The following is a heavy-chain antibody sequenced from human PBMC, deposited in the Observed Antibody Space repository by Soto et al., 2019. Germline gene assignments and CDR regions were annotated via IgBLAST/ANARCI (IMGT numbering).Heavy chain of an antibody. D-gene: IGHD2-2*01. CDR2: INHSGST. V-gene: IGHV4-34*01. CDR3: ASSNCSSTSCHQGVDY. Sequence: SETLSLTCAVYGGSFSGYYWSWIRQPPGKGLEWIGEINHSGSTNYNPSLKSRVTISVDTSKNQFSLKLSSVTAADTAVYYCASSNCSSTSCHQGVDYWGQGTLVTVSS. J-gene: IGHJ4*02. CDR1: GGSFSGYY.